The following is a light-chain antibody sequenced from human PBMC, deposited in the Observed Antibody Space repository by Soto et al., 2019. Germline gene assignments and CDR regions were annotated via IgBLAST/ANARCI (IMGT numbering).Light chain of an antibody. J-gene: IGKJ2*01. CDR1: QSVSSKY. Sequence: EVVLTQSPGTLSLSPGERATLSCRDSQSVSSKYLAWYQQKPGQAPRLLIFGSSDRATGIPDRFSGSGSGTDFTLTISRLEPEDFAVYYCQQYGSSPPYTFGQGTKLEIK. CDR2: GSS. V-gene: IGKV3-20*01. CDR3: QQYGSSPPYT.